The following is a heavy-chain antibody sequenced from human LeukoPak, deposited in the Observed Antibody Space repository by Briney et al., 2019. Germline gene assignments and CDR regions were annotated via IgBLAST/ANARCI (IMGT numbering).Heavy chain of an antibody. J-gene: IGHJ4*02. CDR1: GGSFSGYY. CDR2: INHSEST. D-gene: IGHD3-22*01. Sequence: SETLSLTCAVYGGSFSGYYWSWIRQPPGKGLEWIGEINHSESTNYNPSLKSRVTISVDTSKNQFSLNLSSVTAADTAVYYCASPYYDGCGYYAYWGQGTLVTVSS. CDR3: ASPYYDGCGYYAY. V-gene: IGHV4-34*01.